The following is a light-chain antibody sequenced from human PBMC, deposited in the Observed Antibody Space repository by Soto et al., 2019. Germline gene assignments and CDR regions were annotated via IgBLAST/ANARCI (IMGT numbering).Light chain of an antibody. CDR2: EGS. CDR3: QSFDSSLSGVI. V-gene: IGLV2-14*02. CDR1: SSDVGSYNL. Sequence: QSALTQPASVSGSPGQSITISCTGPSSDVGSYNLVSWYQQHPGEAPKVMIYEGSKRPSGVSNRFSGSKSGNTAALTISGLQAEDEADYYCQSFDSSLSGVIFGGGTKLTVL. J-gene: IGLJ2*01.